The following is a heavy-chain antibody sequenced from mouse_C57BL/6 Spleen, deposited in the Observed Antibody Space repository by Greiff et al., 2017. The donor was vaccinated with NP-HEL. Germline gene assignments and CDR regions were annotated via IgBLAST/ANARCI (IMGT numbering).Heavy chain of an antibody. CDR1: GYTFTSYW. Sequence: QVQLQQPGAELVKPGASVKLSCKASGYTFTSYWMHWVKQRPGQGLEWIGMIHPNSGSTNYNEKFKSKATLTVDKSSSTAYMQLSSLTSEDSAVYYCAREGGNYPHYYAMDYWGQGTSVTVSS. J-gene: IGHJ4*01. V-gene: IGHV1-64*01. D-gene: IGHD2-1*01. CDR2: IHPNSGST. CDR3: AREGGNYPHYYAMDY.